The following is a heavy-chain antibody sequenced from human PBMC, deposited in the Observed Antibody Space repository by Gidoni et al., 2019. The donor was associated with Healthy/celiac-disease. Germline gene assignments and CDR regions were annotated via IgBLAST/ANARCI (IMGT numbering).Heavy chain of an antibody. Sequence: QVQLVESGGGVVQPGSSLRLSCAASGFTLSSYAMHWVRQAPGKGLEWVAVISYDGSNKYYADSVKGRFTISRDNSKNTLYLQMNSLRAEDTAVYYCARDQVAGTASYYYYGMDVWGQGTTVTVSS. CDR1: GFTLSSYA. V-gene: IGHV3-30-3*01. CDR2: ISYDGSNK. CDR3: ARDQVAGTASYYYYGMDV. D-gene: IGHD6-19*01. J-gene: IGHJ6*02.